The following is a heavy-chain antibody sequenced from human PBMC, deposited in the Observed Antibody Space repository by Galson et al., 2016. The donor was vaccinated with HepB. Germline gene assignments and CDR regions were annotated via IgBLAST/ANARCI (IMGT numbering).Heavy chain of an antibody. V-gene: IGHV3-23*01. D-gene: IGHD6-19*01. Sequence: SLRLSCAASGLTFSSCAMYWVRQAPGKGLEWVSAVSGSGTNTYHANSVKGRFTVSRDNSKNTLYLQMNSLRAEDTAVYYCAKGDKVTGWDPWGQGTLVTVSP. CDR1: GLTFSSCA. CDR3: AKGDKVTGWDP. J-gene: IGHJ5*02. CDR2: VSGSGTNT.